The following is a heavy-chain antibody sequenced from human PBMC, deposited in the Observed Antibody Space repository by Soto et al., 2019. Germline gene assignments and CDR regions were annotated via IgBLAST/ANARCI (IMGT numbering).Heavy chain of an antibody. J-gene: IGHJ5*02. V-gene: IGHV1-24*01. Sequence: ASVKVPCKVSGYTLTELSIHWVRQAPGKGLEWMGGFDPEDGETIYAQKFQGRVTMTEDTSTDTAYMELSSLRSEDTAVYYCATWERPITGTELGWFDPWGQGTLVTVSS. CDR1: GYTLTELS. CDR2: FDPEDGET. CDR3: ATWERPITGTELGWFDP. D-gene: IGHD1-7*01.